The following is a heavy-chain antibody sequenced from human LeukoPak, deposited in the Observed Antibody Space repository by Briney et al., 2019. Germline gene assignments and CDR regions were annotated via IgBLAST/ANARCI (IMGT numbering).Heavy chain of an antibody. CDR1: GSTFIDYY. D-gene: IGHD5-12*01. CDR2: VNPDSGDI. J-gene: IGHJ5*02. CDR3: ARGAFAGYDYSGAPFYNRCDP. Sequence: ASVKVSCKASGSTFIDYYIQWVRQAPGQGLEWMGWVNPDSGDIKYAQNFQGRVTMTRDTSIGTVYMELNRLTSDDTGVYYCARGAFAGYDYSGAPFYNRCDPWGQGTLVTVSS. V-gene: IGHV1-2*02.